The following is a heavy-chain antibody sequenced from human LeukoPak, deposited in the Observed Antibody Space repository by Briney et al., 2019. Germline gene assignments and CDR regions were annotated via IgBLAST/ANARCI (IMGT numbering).Heavy chain of an antibody. CDR3: ARGVGGNARWRNFDWSKKIPMRDYFDY. CDR1: GDTFTGYY. D-gene: IGHD3-9*01. V-gene: IGHV1-2*02. J-gene: IGHJ4*02. Sequence: ASVKVSCKASGDTFTGYYMHWVRQAPGQKLEWMVWINPNSGGTNYAQKFQGRVTMTRDTSITTAYMDLSRLRSDDTAVYYCARGVGGNARWRNFDWSKKIPMRDYFDYWGQGTLVTVSS. CDR2: INPNSGGT.